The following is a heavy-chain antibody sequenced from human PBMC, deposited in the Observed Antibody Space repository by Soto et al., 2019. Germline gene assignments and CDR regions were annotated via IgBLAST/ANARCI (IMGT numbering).Heavy chain of an antibody. D-gene: IGHD3-3*01. CDR1: GGSISSGGYY. CDR3: ATNTPYSSYDFWSGRYFDY. Sequence: NPSETLSLTCTVSGGSISSGGYYWSWIRQHPGKGLEWIGYIYYSGSTYYNPSLKSRVTISVDTSKNQFSLKLSSVTAADTAVYYCATNTPYSSYDFWSGRYFDYWGQGTLVTVSS. CDR2: IYYSGST. V-gene: IGHV4-31*03. J-gene: IGHJ4*02.